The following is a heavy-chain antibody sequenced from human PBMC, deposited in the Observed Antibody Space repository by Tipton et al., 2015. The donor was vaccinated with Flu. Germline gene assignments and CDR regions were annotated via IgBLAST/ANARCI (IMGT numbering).Heavy chain of an antibody. V-gene: IGHV4-39*01. D-gene: IGHD5-12*01. Sequence: TLSLTCTVSGGSISSIGYFWGWIRQPPGKGLEWIGSFHYTGSTYYNPSLKSRVTISVDTSKNQFSLKLSSVAAADSALYFCARGAVATFGGVDFWGQGTLVTVSS. J-gene: IGHJ4*02. CDR3: ARGAVATFGGVDF. CDR2: FHYTGST. CDR1: GGSISSIGYF.